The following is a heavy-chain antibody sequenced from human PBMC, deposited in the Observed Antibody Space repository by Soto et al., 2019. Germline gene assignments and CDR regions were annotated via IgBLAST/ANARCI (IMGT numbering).Heavy chain of an antibody. CDR2: IKYGGTT. J-gene: IGHJ4*02. CDR1: AGSISRSRVY. D-gene: IGHD5-12*01. Sequence: LQLQESGPGLVRPSETLSLTCTVSAGSISRSRVYCGWIREPTGKGLEWVGSIKYGGTTYYNPSFKSRVTISLDTSNQFSLKVSAMTAADTAVYYCPRMDPAWILRHFDYWGQGILVTVSS. CDR3: PRMDPAWILRHFDY. V-gene: IGHV4-39*01.